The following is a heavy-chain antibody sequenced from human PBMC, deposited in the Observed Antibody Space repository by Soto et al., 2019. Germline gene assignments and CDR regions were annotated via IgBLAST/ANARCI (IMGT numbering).Heavy chain of an antibody. CDR3: ARHQGVNPEWELHLATFDY. Sequence: PSETLSLTCTVSGGSISSSSYYWGWIRQPPGKGLEWIGSIYYSGSTYYNPSLKSRVTISVDTSKNQFSLKLSSVTAADTAVYYCARHQGVNPEWELHLATFDYWGQGTLVTVSS. CDR1: GGSISSSSYY. D-gene: IGHD1-26*01. J-gene: IGHJ4*02. V-gene: IGHV4-39*01. CDR2: IYYSGST.